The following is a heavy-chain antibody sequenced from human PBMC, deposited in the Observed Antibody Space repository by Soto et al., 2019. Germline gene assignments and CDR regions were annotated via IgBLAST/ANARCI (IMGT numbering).Heavy chain of an antibody. D-gene: IGHD6-13*01. J-gene: IGHJ5*02. CDR2: IYYSGST. CDR3: ARAYSSSRKIFDP. Sequence: SVTRSLTCSVSGGSSSRYYWCWIRKHPGKGLEWIGYIYYSGSTNYNPSLKSRVTISVDTSKNQFSLKLSSVTAADTAVYYCARAYSSSRKIFDPWGQGTLVTVSS. CDR1: GGSSSRYY. V-gene: IGHV4-59*01.